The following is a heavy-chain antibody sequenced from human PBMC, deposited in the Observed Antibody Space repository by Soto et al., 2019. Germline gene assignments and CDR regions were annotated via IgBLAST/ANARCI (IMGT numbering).Heavy chain of an antibody. CDR3: ARGIFGVVIPPPDYMDV. Sequence: GGSLRLSCAASGFTFSSYWMHWVRQAPGKGLVWVSRINSDGSSTSYADSVKGRFTISRDNAKNTLYLQMNSLRAEDTAVYYCARGIFGVVIPPPDYMDVWGKGTTVTVSS. V-gene: IGHV3-74*01. CDR1: GFTFSSYW. D-gene: IGHD3-3*01. CDR2: INSDGSST. J-gene: IGHJ6*03.